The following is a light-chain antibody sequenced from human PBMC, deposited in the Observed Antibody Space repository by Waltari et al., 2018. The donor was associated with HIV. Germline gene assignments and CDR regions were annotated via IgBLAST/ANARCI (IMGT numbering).Light chain of an antibody. CDR2: DVS. CDR1: SSDVGGYNY. J-gene: IGLJ2*01. CDR3: SSYTSSSTPVV. V-gene: IGLV2-14*03. Sequence: QSALTQPASVSGSPGQSITISCTGTSSDVGGYNYVSWYQQHPGKAPKLMIYDVSNRPSGVSNRFSGSKSGNTASLTISGLQAEDEADYDCSSYTSSSTPVVFGGGTKLTVL.